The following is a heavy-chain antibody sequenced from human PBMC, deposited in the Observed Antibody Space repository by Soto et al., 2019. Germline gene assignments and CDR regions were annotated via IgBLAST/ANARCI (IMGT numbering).Heavy chain of an antibody. Sequence: GGSLRLSCAASGFTFSDYYMSWIRQAPWKGLEWVSYISSSGSTIYYADSVKGRFTISRDNAKNSLYLQMNSLRAEDAAVYYCAGGAHQLVTLYYYYGTDVWGQGTTVTVSS. CDR2: ISSSGSTI. CDR3: AGGAHQLVTLYYYYGTDV. CDR1: GFTFSDYY. V-gene: IGHV3-11*01. J-gene: IGHJ6*02. D-gene: IGHD6-13*01.